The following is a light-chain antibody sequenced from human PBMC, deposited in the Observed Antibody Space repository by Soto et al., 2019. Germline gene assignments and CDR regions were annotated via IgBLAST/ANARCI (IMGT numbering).Light chain of an antibody. V-gene: IGKV3-15*01. J-gene: IGKJ2*01. CDR3: QQYNNWYT. Sequence: EIVMTQSPATLSVSPGERATLSCRASQSVGSNLAWYQQKAGQAPSLLIYDASTRATGIAARFSGSGSGTDFTLTISSPQSEDFAVYYCQQYNNWYTFGQGTKLEIK. CDR1: QSVGSN. CDR2: DAS.